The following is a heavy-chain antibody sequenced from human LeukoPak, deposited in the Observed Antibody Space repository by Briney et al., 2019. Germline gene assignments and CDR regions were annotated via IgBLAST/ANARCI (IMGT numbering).Heavy chain of an antibody. CDR1: GYSFTRYW. V-gene: IGHV5-51*01. Sequence: GESLKISCKGSGYSFTRYWIGWVRQMPGKGLEWMGIIYPGDYDTRYSPSFQGQVTISADKSISTAYLQWSSLKASDTAMYYCARRLTGVVSIYDILTGYDPTPDVGWFDPWGQGTLVTVSS. CDR3: ARRLTGVVSIYDILTGYDPTPDVGWFDP. D-gene: IGHD3-9*01. CDR2: IYPGDYDT. J-gene: IGHJ5*02.